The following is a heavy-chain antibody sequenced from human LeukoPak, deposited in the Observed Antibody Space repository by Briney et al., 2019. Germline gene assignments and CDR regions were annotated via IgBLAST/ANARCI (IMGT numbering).Heavy chain of an antibody. CDR3: ARGVGATTSELDY. J-gene: IGHJ4*02. D-gene: IGHD1-26*01. V-gene: IGHV4-59*01. Sequence: SETLSLTCTVSGGSINSYYWSWIRQPPGKGLEWIGYIYYSGSTNYNPSLKSRVTISVDTSKNQFSLRLSSVTAADTAVYYCARGVGATTSELDYWGQGTLVTVSS. CDR2: IYYSGST. CDR1: GGSINSYY.